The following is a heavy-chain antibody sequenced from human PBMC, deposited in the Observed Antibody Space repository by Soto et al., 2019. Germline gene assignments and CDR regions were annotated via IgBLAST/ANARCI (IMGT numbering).Heavy chain of an antibody. V-gene: IGHV1-58*01. J-gene: IGHJ6*02. CDR1: GFTFTSSA. CDR2: IVVGSGNT. CDR3: AAECYYYYGMDV. Sequence: SVKVSCKASGFTFTSSAVQWVRQARGQRLEWIGWIVVGSGNTNYAQKFQERVTITRDMSTSTAYMELSSLRSEDTAVYYCAAECYYYYGMDVWGQGTTVTVSS.